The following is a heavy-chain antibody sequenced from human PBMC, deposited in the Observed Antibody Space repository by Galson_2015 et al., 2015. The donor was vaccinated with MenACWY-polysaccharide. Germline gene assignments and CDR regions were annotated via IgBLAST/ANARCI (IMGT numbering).Heavy chain of an antibody. V-gene: IGHV3-23*01. CDR2: ISGSGNSA. CDR1: GLPFRTFP. CDR3: AKSGGDGVTVFATVTTAPES. Sequence: LRLSCAASGLPFRTFPMNWVRQPPGKGLEWVAGISGSGNSAFYADSVRGRFTISRDNSRNTLYLQMNSLRADDTALYYCAKSGGDGVTVFATVTTAPESWVQGTLFTVSS. J-gene: IGHJ4*02. D-gene: IGHD2-21*01.